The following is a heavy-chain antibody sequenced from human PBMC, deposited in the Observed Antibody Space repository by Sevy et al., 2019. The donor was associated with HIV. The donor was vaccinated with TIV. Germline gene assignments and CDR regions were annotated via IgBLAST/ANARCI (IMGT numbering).Heavy chain of an antibody. D-gene: IGHD1-1*01. J-gene: IGHJ1*01. CDR2: ISFDATNK. Sequence: SLRLSCAASGFTFNRYSMHWVRQAPGKGLEGVATISFDATNKQYPDSVKGRFTISRYNFQNSLFLQIDSLRPEDTAVYYCALERLSSDVAEYFQNWGQGTLVYVSS. V-gene: IGHV3-30-3*01. CDR3: ALERLSSDVAEYFQN. CDR1: GFTFNRYS.